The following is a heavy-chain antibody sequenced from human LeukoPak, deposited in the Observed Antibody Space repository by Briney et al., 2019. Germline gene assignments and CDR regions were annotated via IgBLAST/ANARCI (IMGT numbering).Heavy chain of an antibody. Sequence: PGGSLRLSCAASGFTFSSYAMSWVRQAPGKGLEWVSAISGSGGSTYHADSVKGRFTISRDNSKNTLYLQMNSLRAEDTAVYYCAKDRDCSSTSCYGGNYWGQGTLVTVSS. CDR3: AKDRDCSSTSCYGGNY. J-gene: IGHJ4*02. CDR2: ISGSGGST. CDR1: GFTFSSYA. D-gene: IGHD2-2*01. V-gene: IGHV3-23*01.